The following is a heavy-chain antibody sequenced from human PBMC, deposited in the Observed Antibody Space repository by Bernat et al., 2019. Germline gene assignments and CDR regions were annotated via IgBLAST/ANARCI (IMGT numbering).Heavy chain of an antibody. J-gene: IGHJ4*02. Sequence: EVQLLESGGGLVQPGVSLRLSCAASGFTFSSYAMSWVRQAPGKGLEWVSAISGSGGSTYYADSVKGRFTISRDNSKNTLYLQMNSLKTEDTDVYYCTTDPRGHGIVLMVYATNFDYWGQGTLVTVSS. V-gene: IGHV3-23*01. CDR1: GFTFSSYA. CDR2: ISGSGGST. CDR3: TTDPRGHGIVLMVYATNFDY. D-gene: IGHD2-8*01.